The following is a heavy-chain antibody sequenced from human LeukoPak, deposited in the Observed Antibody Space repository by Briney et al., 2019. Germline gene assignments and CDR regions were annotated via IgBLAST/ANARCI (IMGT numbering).Heavy chain of an antibody. CDR2: ISGSGGST. CDR3: AKTVSVLGATPPDY. CDR1: GFTFSSYA. D-gene: IGHD1-26*01. Sequence: GGSLRLSCAASGFTFSSYAMSWVRQAPGKGLEWVSAISGSGGSTYYADSVKGRFTISRDNSKYTLYLQMNSLRAEDTAVYYCAKTVSVLGATPPDYWGQGTLVTVSS. V-gene: IGHV3-23*01. J-gene: IGHJ4*02.